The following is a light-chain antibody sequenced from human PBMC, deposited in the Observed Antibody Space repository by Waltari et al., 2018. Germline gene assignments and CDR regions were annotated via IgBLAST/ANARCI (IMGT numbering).Light chain of an antibody. Sequence: QAAPTQSPSVSGSAGQSVTISCTGTSSDIGYYNAVSWYQQHPGKAPKLMIDEVSKRPSGVSDRFSGSKSGNTASLTISGLQAEDEADYYCSSYAGSGTYIFGVGTRLTVL. CDR3: SSYAGSGTYI. CDR1: SSDIGYYNA. J-gene: IGLJ1*01. V-gene: IGLV2-23*02. CDR2: EVS.